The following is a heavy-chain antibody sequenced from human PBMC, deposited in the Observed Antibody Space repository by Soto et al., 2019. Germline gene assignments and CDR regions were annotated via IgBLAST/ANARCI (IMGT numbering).Heavy chain of an antibody. J-gene: IGHJ6*03. Sequence: ASVKVSCKASGYTFTSYGISWVRQAPGQGLEWMGWISAYNGNTNYAQKLQGRVTMTTDTSTSTAYMELRSLRSDDTAVYYCARAVAGTNYYYYYMDVWCKGIMVTVAS. CDR2: ISAYNGNT. CDR3: ARAVAGTNYYYYYMDV. V-gene: IGHV1-18*01. CDR1: GYTFTSYG. D-gene: IGHD6-19*01.